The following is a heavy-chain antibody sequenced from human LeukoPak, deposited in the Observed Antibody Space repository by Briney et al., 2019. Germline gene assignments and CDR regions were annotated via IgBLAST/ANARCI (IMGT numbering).Heavy chain of an antibody. Sequence: ASVKVTCKTSGYTFTSCYMHWVRQAPGQGLEYMGWINPNNGVTNYAQKFQGRVTMTRYTSVATAYMELRSLRSDDTAVYYCARSPSGELHYWGRGTLVTVSS. J-gene: IGHJ4*02. CDR3: ARSPSGELHY. CDR2: INPNNGVT. V-gene: IGHV1-2*02. D-gene: IGHD1-7*01. CDR1: GYTFTSCY.